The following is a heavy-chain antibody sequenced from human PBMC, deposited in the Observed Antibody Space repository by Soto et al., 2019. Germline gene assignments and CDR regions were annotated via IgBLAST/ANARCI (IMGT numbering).Heavy chain of an antibody. D-gene: IGHD1-1*01. J-gene: IGHJ2*01. Sequence: QVQIVQSGAEVKKPGASVKLSCKGSGYTFSYYNVHWVRQAPGQRLEWMGWIHAGNGNAKYSQKFQGRVTITRDPSGNTAYMELSNLRSEDTAVYYCARELDYWYFDLWGRGTLVTVSS. CDR3: ARELDYWYFDL. V-gene: IGHV1-3*01. CDR2: IHAGNGNA. CDR1: GYTFSYYN.